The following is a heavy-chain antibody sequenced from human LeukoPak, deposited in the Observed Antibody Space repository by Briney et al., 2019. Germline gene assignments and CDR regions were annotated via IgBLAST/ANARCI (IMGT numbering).Heavy chain of an antibody. CDR1: GFTFSSYA. CDR2: VSGSGGTI. CDR3: AKDRSGYDYYGQYYFDY. D-gene: IGHD5-12*01. J-gene: IGHJ4*02. Sequence: GESLRLSCAASGFTFSSYAMSWVRQAPGQGLEWVSGVSGSGGTIYYADSVKGRFTISRDNSENTLYLQMNSLRAEDTAVYYCAKDRSGYDYYGQYYFDYWGQGSLVTVSS. V-gene: IGHV3-23*01.